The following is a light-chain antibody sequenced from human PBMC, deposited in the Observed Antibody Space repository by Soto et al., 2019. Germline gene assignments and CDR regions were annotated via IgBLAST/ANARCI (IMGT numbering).Light chain of an antibody. CDR3: SSYAGSNNFYV. Sequence: QSVLTKPPSASGSPGQSVTISCTVTSSDVGGYNYVSWYQQHPGKAPKLMIYEVSKRPPGVPDRFSGSKSGNTASPTVSGLQAEDEADYYRSSYAGSNNFYVFGTGTKVTVL. J-gene: IGLJ1*01. CDR2: EVS. V-gene: IGLV2-8*01. CDR1: SSDVGGYNY.